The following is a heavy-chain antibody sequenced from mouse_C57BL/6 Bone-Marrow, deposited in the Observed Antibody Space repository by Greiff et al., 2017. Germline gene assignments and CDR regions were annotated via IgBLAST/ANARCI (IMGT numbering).Heavy chain of an antibody. V-gene: IGHV5-6*01. CDR2: ISSGGSYT. J-gene: IGHJ2*01. CDR1: GFTFSSYG. CDR3: ARGGYGKEGDIDY. D-gene: IGHD2-1*01. Sequence: EVKLVESGGDLVKPGGSLKLSCAASGFTFSSYGMSWVRQTPDKRLEWVATISSGGSYTYYPDSVKGRFALTRDKAKNTLYLQMSSLKSEDTAMYYCARGGYGKEGDIDYWGQGTTLTVSS.